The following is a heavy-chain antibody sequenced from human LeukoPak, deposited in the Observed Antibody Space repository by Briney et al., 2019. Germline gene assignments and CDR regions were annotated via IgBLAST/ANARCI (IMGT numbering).Heavy chain of an antibody. J-gene: IGHJ4*02. CDR1: GFTFSSYA. Sequence: PGRSLRLSCAASGFTFSSYAMHWVRQAPGKGLEWVAVISYDGSNKYYADSVKGRFTISRGNSKNTLYLQMNSLRAEDTAVYYCARAHYIMAFDYWGQGTLVTVSS. D-gene: IGHD3-16*01. CDR3: ARAHYIMAFDY. CDR2: ISYDGSNK. V-gene: IGHV3-30*04.